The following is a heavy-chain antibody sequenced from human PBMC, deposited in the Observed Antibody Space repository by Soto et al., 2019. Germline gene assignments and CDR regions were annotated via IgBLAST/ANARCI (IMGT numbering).Heavy chain of an antibody. CDR1: GFTFSDYY. J-gene: IGHJ3*02. Sequence: GGSLRLSCAASGFTFSDYYMSWIRQAPGKGLEWISYISSSDNTIYYADSVKGRFTVSRDNAKNALYLRMNNLRAEDTAVYYCARDRGHCGGGSCYFDAFDIWGQGTMVTVSS. CDR3: ARDRGHCGGGSCYFDAFDI. D-gene: IGHD2-15*01. CDR2: ISSSDNTI. V-gene: IGHV3-11*01.